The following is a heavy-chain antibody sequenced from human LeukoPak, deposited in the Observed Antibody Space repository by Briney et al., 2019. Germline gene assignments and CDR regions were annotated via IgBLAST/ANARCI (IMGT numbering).Heavy chain of an antibody. CDR3: ARERVERGYKCFDY. CDR1: GFTFGSYS. J-gene: IGHJ4*02. Sequence: GGSLRLSCAASGFTFGSYSMNWVRQAPGKGLEWVSYISSSSSIIYYADSLKGRFTISRDNAKNSLYLQMNSLRDEDTAVYYCARERVERGYKCFDYWGQGTLVTVSS. CDR2: ISSSSSII. D-gene: IGHD5-18*01. V-gene: IGHV3-48*02.